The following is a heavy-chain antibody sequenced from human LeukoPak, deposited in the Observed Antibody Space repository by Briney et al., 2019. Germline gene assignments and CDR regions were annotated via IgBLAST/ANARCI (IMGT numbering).Heavy chain of an antibody. V-gene: IGHV3-23*01. CDR2: ISGSGGST. J-gene: IGHJ5*02. D-gene: IGHD6-13*01. Sequence: GSLRLSCAASGFTFSSYAMSWVRQAPGKGLEWVSAISGSGGSTYYADSVKGRFTISRDNAKNSLFLHMSSLRAEDTAMYYCATAPAAADSSWGQGTLVAVSS. CDR1: GFTFSSYA. CDR3: ATAPAAADSS.